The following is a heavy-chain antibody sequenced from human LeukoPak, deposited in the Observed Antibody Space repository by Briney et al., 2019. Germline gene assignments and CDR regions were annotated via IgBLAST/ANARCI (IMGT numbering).Heavy chain of an antibody. CDR1: GYTFTSYY. D-gene: IGHD1-26*01. J-gene: IGHJ4*02. Sequence: ASVKVSCKASGYTFTSYYMHWVRQAPGQGLEWMGIINPSGGSTSYAQKFQGRVTMTRDTSTSAVYMELSSLRSEDTAVYYCASFLVGATGGDYWGQGTLVTVSS. V-gene: IGHV1-46*01. CDR2: INPSGGST. CDR3: ASFLVGATGGDY.